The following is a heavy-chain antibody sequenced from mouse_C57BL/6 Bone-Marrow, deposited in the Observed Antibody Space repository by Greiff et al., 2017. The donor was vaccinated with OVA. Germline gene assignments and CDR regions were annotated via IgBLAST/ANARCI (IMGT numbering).Heavy chain of an antibody. CDR3: ARAGGYYDAMDY. CDR2: INYDGSST. CDR1: GFTFSDYY. V-gene: IGHV5-16*01. J-gene: IGHJ4*01. D-gene: IGHD2-2*01. Sequence: EVQLVESEGGLVQPGSSMKLSCTASGFTFSDYYMAWVRQVPEKGLEWVANINYDGSSTYYLDSLKSRFIISRDNAKNILYLQMSSLKSEDTATYYCARAGGYYDAMDYWGQGTSVTVSS.